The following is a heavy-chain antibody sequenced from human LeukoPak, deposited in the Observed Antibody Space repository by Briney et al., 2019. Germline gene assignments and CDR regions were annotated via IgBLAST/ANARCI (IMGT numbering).Heavy chain of an antibody. CDR3: ANLYYYDSSTYSSADY. D-gene: IGHD3-22*01. Sequence: SETLSLTCAVYGASFSNYYRSWIRQPPGKGLEWIGEINHSGSTNYNPSLKSRVTISVDTSKNQFSLKLSSVTAADTAVYYCANLYYYDSSTYSSADYWGQGTLVTVSS. CDR1: GASFSNYY. J-gene: IGHJ4*02. V-gene: IGHV4-34*01. CDR2: INHSGST.